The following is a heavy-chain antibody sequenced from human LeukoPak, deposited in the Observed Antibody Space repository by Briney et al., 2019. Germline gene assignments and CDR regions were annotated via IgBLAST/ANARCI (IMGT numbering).Heavy chain of an antibody. J-gene: IGHJ4*02. V-gene: IGHV1-2*02. Sequence: ASVKVSCKASGGTFSSYAISWVRQAPGQGLEWMGWINPNTGGTSYAQKSQGRVTMPRDTSISTAYMELSRLSSDDTAVYYCARDYYDRFGYGAFDYWGQGTLVTVSS. CDR2: INPNTGGT. CDR3: ARDYYDRFGYGAFDY. CDR1: GGTFSSYA. D-gene: IGHD3-22*01.